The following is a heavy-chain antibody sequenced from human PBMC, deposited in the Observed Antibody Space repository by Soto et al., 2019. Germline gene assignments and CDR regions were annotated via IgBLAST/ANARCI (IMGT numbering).Heavy chain of an antibody. CDR3: ARDFYLVRAAGGLDV. CDR1: VGSIDTYY. D-gene: IGHD3-10*01. J-gene: IGHJ6*02. V-gene: IGHV4-59*01. CDR2: IYYSGST. Sequence: QVQLQESGPGLVKPSETLSLTCTFSVGSIDTYYWSWIRQPPGKGLEWIGNIYYSGSTNYNPSLKRRGAISLDKCTQRFPLRLPSVTAAETAVYYCARDFYLVRAAGGLDVGGQGTTVTVSS.